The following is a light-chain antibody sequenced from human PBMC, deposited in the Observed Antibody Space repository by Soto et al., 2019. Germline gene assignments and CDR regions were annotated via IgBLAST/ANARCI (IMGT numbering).Light chain of an antibody. V-gene: IGLV2-14*01. CDR2: EVT. CDR1: SSDVGGHNF. CDR3: NSYTSTFTWV. J-gene: IGLJ3*02. Sequence: QSALTQPASVSGSPGQSITISCTGTSSDVGGHNFVSWFQHHPGKAPKHMIYEVTNRPSGVSDRFSGSKSGNTASLTISGLQAEDEADYYCNSYTSTFTWVFGGGTKVTVL.